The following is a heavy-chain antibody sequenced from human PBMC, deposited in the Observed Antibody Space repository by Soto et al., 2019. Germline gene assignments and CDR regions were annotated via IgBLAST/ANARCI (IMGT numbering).Heavy chain of an antibody. J-gene: IGHJ2*01. CDR2: IIPIFGTA. D-gene: IGHD5-12*01. Sequence: QVQQVQSGAEVKKPGSSVTVSCKASGGTFSSYTISWVRQAPGQGLEWMGGIIPIFGTANYAQKFQGRVTITADESTSTAYMELSSLRSEDTAVYYRARGNHRWLQLWYFDLWGRGTLVTVSS. CDR3: ARGNHRWLQLWYFDL. CDR1: GGTFSSYT. V-gene: IGHV1-69*12.